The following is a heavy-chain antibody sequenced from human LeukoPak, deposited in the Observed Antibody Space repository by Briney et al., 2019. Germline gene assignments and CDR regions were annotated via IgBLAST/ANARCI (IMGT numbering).Heavy chain of an antibody. J-gene: IGHJ3*02. V-gene: IGHV3-48*01. CDR3: ARDEYCSGGSCYHDAFHM. CDR1: TSNFSNYN. Sequence: GGSLRLSCTASTSNFSNYNMNWVRQAPGKGLEWISYISTASSTIYYALSVRGRFTISRDNAKKTLYLQMINLRGEDTAVYYCARDEYCSGGSCYHDAFHMWGHGTMVTVSS. CDR2: ISTASSTI. D-gene: IGHD2-15*01.